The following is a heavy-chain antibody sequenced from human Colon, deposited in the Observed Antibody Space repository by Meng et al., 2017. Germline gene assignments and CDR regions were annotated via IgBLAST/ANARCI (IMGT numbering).Heavy chain of an antibody. CDR2: ISNSGSNT. V-gene: IGHV3-23*01. J-gene: IGHJ4*02. D-gene: IGHD3-10*01. CDR3: AKNGEGYYFDY. Sequence: GGSLRLSCAASRFTFSIYAMNWVRQAPGKGLEWVSGISNSGSNTYYADSVKGRFTISRDNSKNTVYLQMNSLRAEDTAVYYCAKNGEGYYFDYWGQGTLVTVSS. CDR1: RFTFSIYA.